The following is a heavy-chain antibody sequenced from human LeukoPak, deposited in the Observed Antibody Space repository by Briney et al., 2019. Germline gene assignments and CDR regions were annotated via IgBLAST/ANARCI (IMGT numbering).Heavy chain of an antibody. CDR2: IYYSGST. CDR1: GGSISSYY. Sequence: SETLSLTCTVSGGSISSYYWSWIRQPPGKGLEWIGYIYYSGSTNYSPSLKSRVTISVDTSKNQFSLKLSSVTAADTAVYYCARDLDYGGNSGWGSAFDIWGQGTMVTVSS. J-gene: IGHJ3*02. V-gene: IGHV4-59*01. CDR3: ARDLDYGGNSGWGSAFDI. D-gene: IGHD4-23*01.